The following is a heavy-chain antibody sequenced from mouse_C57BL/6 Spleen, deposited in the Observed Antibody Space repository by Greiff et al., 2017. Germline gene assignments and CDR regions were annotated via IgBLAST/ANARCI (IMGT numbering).Heavy chain of an antibody. J-gene: IGHJ4*01. D-gene: IGHD3-1*01. CDR1: GYAFSSSW. V-gene: IGHV1-82*01. Sequence: VKLQESGPELVKPGASVKISCKASGYAFSSSWMNWVKQRPGKGLEWIGRIYPGDGDTNYNGKFKGKATLTADKSSSTAYMQLSSLTSEDSAVYFCARSGLVYAMDYWGQGTSVTVSS. CDR2: IYPGDGDT. CDR3: ARSGLVYAMDY.